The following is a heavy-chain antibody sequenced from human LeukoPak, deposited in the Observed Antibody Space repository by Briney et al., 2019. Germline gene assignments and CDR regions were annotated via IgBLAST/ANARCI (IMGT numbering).Heavy chain of an antibody. J-gene: IGHJ4*02. CDR2: QSGSGGST. D-gene: IGHD4-17*01. CDR3: AKDSQTVTTETAYFDY. V-gene: IGHV3-23*01. Sequence: GGSLRLSCAASGFTFSSYAMSWVRQAPGKGLEWVSAQSGSGGSTYYADSVQGRFTISRDNSKNTLYLQMNSLRAEDTAVYYCAKDSQTVTTETAYFDYWGQGTLATLPS. CDR1: GFTFSSYA.